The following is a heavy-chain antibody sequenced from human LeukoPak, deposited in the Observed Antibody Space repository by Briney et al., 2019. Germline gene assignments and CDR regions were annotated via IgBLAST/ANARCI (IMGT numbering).Heavy chain of an antibody. J-gene: IGHJ4*02. Sequence: GGSPRLSCAASGFTVSSNYMSWVRQAPGKGLEWVSVIYSGGSTYYADSVKGRFTISRDNSKNTLYLQMNSLRAEDTAVYYCARVYSSGWYDYWGQGTLVTVSS. CDR2: IYSGGST. CDR1: GFTVSSNY. V-gene: IGHV3-66*01. D-gene: IGHD6-19*01. CDR3: ARVYSSGWYDY.